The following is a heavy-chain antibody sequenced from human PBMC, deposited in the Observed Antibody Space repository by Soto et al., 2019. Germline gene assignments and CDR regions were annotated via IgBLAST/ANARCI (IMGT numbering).Heavy chain of an antibody. Sequence: ALRLSCAASGFTFSSYAMHWVRQAPGKGLEWVAVISYDGSNKYYADSVKGRFTISRDNSKNTLYLQMNSLRAEDTAVYYCARDFGSEHYYYYGMDVWGQGTKVTISS. CDR1: GFTFSSYA. CDR2: ISYDGSNK. V-gene: IGHV3-30-3*01. D-gene: IGHD3-3*01. CDR3: ARDFGSEHYYYYGMDV. J-gene: IGHJ6*02.